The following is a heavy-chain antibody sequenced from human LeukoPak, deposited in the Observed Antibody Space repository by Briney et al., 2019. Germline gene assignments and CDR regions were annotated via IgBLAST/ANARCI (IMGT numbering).Heavy chain of an antibody. CDR2: IYHDGST. CDR3: ARVVRGEYYYYGMDV. Sequence: PSETLSLTCTVSGGSISSYYWGWIRQPPGKGLEWIGNIYHDGSTYYNPSLKSRVTISVDTSKNQFSLKLTSVTAADTAVYYCARVVRGEYYYYGMDVWGQGTTVTVSS. V-gene: IGHV4-59*12. J-gene: IGHJ6*02. D-gene: IGHD3-10*01. CDR1: GGSISSYY.